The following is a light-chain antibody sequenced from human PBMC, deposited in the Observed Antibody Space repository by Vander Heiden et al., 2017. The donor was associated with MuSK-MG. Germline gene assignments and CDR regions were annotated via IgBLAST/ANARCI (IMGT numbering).Light chain of an antibody. CDR3: VLYMGSGISV. CDR2: STN. CDR1: SGSVSTSYY. J-gene: IGLJ2*01. V-gene: IGLV8-61*01. Sequence: QTVVTQQPSFSVSPGGTVTLTCGLSSGSVSTSYYPSWYQQTPGQAPRTLSYSTNTRSSGVPDRFSGSILGNKAALTITGAQADDESDDYCVLYMGSGISVFGGGTKLTVL.